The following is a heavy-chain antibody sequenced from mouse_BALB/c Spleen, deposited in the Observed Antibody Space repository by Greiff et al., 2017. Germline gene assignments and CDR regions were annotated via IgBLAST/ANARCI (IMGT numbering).Heavy chain of an antibody. CDR1: GYTFSSYW. J-gene: IGHJ2*01. CDR3: ARSGGYGPLDY. D-gene: IGHD2-2*01. Sequence: QVQLQQSGAELMKPGASVKISCKATGYTFSSYWIEWVKQRPGHGLEWIGEILPGSGSTNYNEKFKGKATFTADTSSNTAYMQLSSLTSEDSAVYYCARSGGYGPLDYWGQGTTLTVSS. V-gene: IGHV1-9*01. CDR2: ILPGSGST.